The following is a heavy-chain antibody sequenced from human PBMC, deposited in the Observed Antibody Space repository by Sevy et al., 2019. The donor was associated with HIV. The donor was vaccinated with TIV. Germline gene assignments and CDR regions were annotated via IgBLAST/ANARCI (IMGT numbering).Heavy chain of an antibody. Sequence: ASVKVSCKASGGTFSSYAISWVRQAPGQGLEWMGGIIPIFGTANYAQKFQGRVTITADESTSTAYMELSSLRSEDTAVYYCARDAGATRGSGAFDIWGQGTMVTGSS. CDR3: ARDAGATRGSGAFDI. V-gene: IGHV1-69*13. CDR1: GGTFSSYA. D-gene: IGHD1-26*01. CDR2: IIPIFGTA. J-gene: IGHJ3*02.